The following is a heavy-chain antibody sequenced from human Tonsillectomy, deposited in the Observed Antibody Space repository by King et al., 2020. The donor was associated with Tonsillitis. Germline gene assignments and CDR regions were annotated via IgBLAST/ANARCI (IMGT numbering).Heavy chain of an antibody. J-gene: IGHJ6*03. CDR3: ARVLDYYGSGSYYKENYYMDV. V-gene: IGHV1-18*01. D-gene: IGHD3-10*01. CDR2: ISAYNGNT. Sequence: VQLVQSGAEVKKPGASVKVSCKASGYTFTSYGISWVRQAPGQGLEWMGWISAYNGNTNYAQKFQGRVTMTTDTSTRTAYMELRSLRSDDTAVYYCARVLDYYGSGSYYKENYYMDVWGKGTTVTVSS. CDR1: GYTFTSYG.